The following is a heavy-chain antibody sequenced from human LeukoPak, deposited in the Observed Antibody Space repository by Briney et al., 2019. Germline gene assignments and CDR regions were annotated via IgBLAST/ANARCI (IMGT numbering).Heavy chain of an antibody. V-gene: IGHV5-51*01. D-gene: IGHD1-26*01. CDR2: IYPGDSDT. Sequence: GESLKISCKGSGYSFTSYWIGWVRQMPGKGLEWMGIIYPGDSDTRYSPSFQGQVTISADKSISTAYLQWSSLKASDTAMYYCARQPPRMVGAEGYFDYWGQGTLVTVSS. CDR1: GYSFTSYW. CDR3: ARQPPRMVGAEGYFDY. J-gene: IGHJ4*02.